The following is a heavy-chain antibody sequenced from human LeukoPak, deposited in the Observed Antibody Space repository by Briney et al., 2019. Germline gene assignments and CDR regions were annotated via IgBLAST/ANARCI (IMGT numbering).Heavy chain of an antibody. Sequence: PGGSLRLXCAASGFTFSSYSMNWVRQAPGKGLEWVSSISSSSSYIYYADSVKGRFTISRDNAKNSLYLQMNSLRAEDTAVYYCARGSRIVVVTPLAFDIWGQGTMVTVSS. J-gene: IGHJ3*02. CDR2: ISSSSSYI. CDR3: ARGSRIVVVTPLAFDI. CDR1: GFTFSSYS. D-gene: IGHD2-21*02. V-gene: IGHV3-21*01.